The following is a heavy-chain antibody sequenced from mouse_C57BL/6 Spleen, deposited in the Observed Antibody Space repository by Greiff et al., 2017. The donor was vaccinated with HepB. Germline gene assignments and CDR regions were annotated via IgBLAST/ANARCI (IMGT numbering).Heavy chain of an antibody. CDR3: ARGDGKDYFDY. J-gene: IGHJ2*01. D-gene: IGHD2-1*01. CDR1: GYSFTSYY. V-gene: IGHV1-66*01. CDR2: IYPGSGNT. Sequence: VQRVESGPELVKPGASVKISCKASGYSFTSYYIHWVKQRPGQGLEWIGWIYPGSGNTKYNEKFKGKATLTADTSSSTAYMQLSSLTSEDSAVYYCARGDGKDYFDYWGQGTTLTVSS.